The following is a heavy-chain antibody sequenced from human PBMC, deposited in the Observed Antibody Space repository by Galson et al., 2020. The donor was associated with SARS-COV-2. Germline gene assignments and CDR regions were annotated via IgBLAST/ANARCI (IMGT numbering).Heavy chain of an antibody. CDR2: MSYDESNI. V-gene: IGHV3-30*03. CDR3: ARDRHYGDYWGGGEVLDH. CDR1: GFTFSSFG. J-gene: IGHJ4*01. D-gene: IGHD4-17*01. Sequence: GESLKISCAASGFTFSSFGMHWVRQAPGKGLEWVAVMSYDESNIFYADSVKGRFTISRDNSKNTLYLQLTTLRAEDTAMYYCARDRHYGDYWGGGEVLDHWGHVTLVTVSS.